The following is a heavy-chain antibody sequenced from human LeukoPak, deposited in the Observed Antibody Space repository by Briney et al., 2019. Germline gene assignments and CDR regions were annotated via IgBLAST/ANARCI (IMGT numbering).Heavy chain of an antibody. CDR1: GFTFSSYW. CDR3: ASTLVVPAAFDY. V-gene: IGHV3-7*01. Sequence: PGGSLRLSCAASGFTFSSYWMSWVRQAPGKGLEWVANIKRDGSEKYYVDSVKGRYTISRDNAKNSLYLQMNSLRAEDTAVYYCASTLVVPAAFDYWGQGTLVTVSS. D-gene: IGHD2-2*01. J-gene: IGHJ4*02. CDR2: IKRDGSEK.